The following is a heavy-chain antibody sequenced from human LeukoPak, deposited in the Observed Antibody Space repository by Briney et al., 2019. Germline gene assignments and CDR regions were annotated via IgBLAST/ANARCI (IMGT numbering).Heavy chain of an antibody. CDR2: INPNRDDT. Sequence: ASVKVSCKASGYTFTGYYIYWVRQAPGQGLEWVGWINPNRDDTSYAQKFQGRGTMTRDPSVSTAYMELSRLRSDDTAVYYCARQDGALDCWGPGTLVTVSS. J-gene: IGHJ4*02. CDR1: GYTFTGYY. D-gene: IGHD4-17*01. CDR3: ARQDGALDC. V-gene: IGHV1-2*02.